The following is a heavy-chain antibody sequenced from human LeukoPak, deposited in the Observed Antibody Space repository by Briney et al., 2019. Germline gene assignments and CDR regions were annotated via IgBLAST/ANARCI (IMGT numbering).Heavy chain of an antibody. Sequence: SETLSLTCAVYGGSFSGYYWSWIRQPPGMGLEWIGEINHSGSTNYNPSLKSRVTISVDTSKNQFSLKLSSVTAADTAVYYCARFKRIRITMIVVAGETNAFDIWGQGTMVTVSS. CDR2: INHSGST. CDR3: ARFKRIRITMIVVAGETNAFDI. CDR1: GGSFSGYY. J-gene: IGHJ3*02. V-gene: IGHV4-34*01. D-gene: IGHD3-22*01.